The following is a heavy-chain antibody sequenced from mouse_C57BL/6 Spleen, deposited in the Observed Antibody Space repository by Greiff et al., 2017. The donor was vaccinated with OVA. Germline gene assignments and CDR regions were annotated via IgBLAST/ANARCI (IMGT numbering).Heavy chain of an antibody. CDR1: GYTFTSYW. D-gene: IGHD3-3*01. J-gene: IGHJ1*03. CDR2: IDPSDSYT. V-gene: IGHV1-69*01. CDR3: ARSGGTGSYWYFDV. Sequence: QVQLQQPGAELVMPGASVKLSCKASGYTFTSYWMHWVKRRPGQGLEWIGEIDPSDSYTNYNQKFKGKSTLTVDKSSSTAYMQLSSLTSEDSAVYYCARSGGTGSYWYFDVWGTGTTVTVSS.